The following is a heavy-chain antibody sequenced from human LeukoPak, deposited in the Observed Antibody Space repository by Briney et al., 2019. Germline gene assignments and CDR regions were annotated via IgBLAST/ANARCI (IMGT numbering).Heavy chain of an antibody. CDR2: IIPILGIA. CDR1: GGTFSSYA. J-gene: IGHJ4*02. D-gene: IGHD3-22*01. Sequence: ASVKVSCKASGGTFSSYAISWVRQAPGQGLEWMGRIIPILGIANYAQKFQGRVTITADKSTSTAYMELSSLRSEDTAVYYCASGDYDSSGYSDYWGQGTLVTVSS. V-gene: IGHV1-69*04. CDR3: ASGDYDSSGYSDY.